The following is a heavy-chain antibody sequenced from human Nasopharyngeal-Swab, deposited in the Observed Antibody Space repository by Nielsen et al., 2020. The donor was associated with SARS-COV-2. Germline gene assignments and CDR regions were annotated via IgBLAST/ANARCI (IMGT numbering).Heavy chain of an antibody. V-gene: IGHV3-9*01. D-gene: IGHD3-22*01. CDR2: ISSNSGSI. CDR1: GFTLDEYA. CDR3: AKDHYYDSSSDAFDI. Sequence: RAAPGFTLDEYAMHWVRQAPGKGLEWVSGISSNSGSIAYADPVKGRFTISRDNAKKSLYLQMNSLRAEDTALYYWAKDHYYDSSSDAFDIWGQGTMVTVSS. J-gene: IGHJ3*02.